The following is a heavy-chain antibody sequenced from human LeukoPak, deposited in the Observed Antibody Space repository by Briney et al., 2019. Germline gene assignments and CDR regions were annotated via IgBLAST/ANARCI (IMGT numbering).Heavy chain of an antibody. Sequence: PGGSLRLSCAASGFPFTSYSMSWVRQAPGKGLEWVSTIGAGSGATFYADSVKGRFTISRDNAKNSLYLQMNCVRVEDTAVYYCARGHYGMDVWGQGTTVTVSS. CDR1: GFPFTSYS. J-gene: IGHJ6*02. CDR2: IGAGSGAT. V-gene: IGHV3-23*01. CDR3: ARGHYGMDV.